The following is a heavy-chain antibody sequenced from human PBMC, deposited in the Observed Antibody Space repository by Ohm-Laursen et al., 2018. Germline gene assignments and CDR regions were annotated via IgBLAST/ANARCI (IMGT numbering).Heavy chain of an antibody. D-gene: IGHD6-6*01. CDR1: GFTVSDAW. Sequence: SLRLSCAASGFTVSDAWMNWVRQAPGKGLEWISYISETSSHIYDADSVRGRFTVARDIAKNSLYLQLNSLRVEDTAVYYCARDSSRRAREGGMDVWGQGTTVTVSS. J-gene: IGHJ6*02. CDR3: ARDSSRRAREGGMDV. V-gene: IGHV3-21*01. CDR2: ISETSSHI.